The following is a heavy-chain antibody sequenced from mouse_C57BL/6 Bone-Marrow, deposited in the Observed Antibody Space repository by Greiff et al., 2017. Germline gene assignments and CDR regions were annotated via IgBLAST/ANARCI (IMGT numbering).Heavy chain of an antibody. V-gene: IGHV1-85*01. CDR3: ARDYGSSYWYFDG. D-gene: IGHD1-1*01. CDR1: GYTFTSYD. CDR2: IYPGDGRT. Sequence: QVQLKESGPELVKPGASVKLSCKASGYTFTSYDITWVKQRPGQGLEWIGWIYPGDGRTKYNEKFKGKATLTVDPSSSTAYMGLNSLTSEDSAVYVCARDYGSSYWYFDGWGTGTTVTVSS. J-gene: IGHJ1*03.